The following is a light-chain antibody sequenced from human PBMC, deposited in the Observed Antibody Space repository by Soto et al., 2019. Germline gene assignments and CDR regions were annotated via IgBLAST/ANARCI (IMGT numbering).Light chain of an antibody. Sequence: QSVLTQPPSESGTPGQRVTISCSGSSSNIGSNFIYWYQQLPGTAPKLLIYRNNERPSGVPDRFSGSKSGTSASLAISGLRSEDEADYHCAAWDDSLSGVVFGGGTKLTVL. CDR3: AAWDDSLSGVV. J-gene: IGLJ2*01. CDR1: SSNIGSNF. CDR2: RNN. V-gene: IGLV1-47*01.